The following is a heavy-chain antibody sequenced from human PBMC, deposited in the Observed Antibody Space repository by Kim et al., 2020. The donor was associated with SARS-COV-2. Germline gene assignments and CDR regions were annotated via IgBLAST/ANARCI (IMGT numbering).Heavy chain of an antibody. Sequence: SETLSLTCTVSGGSISSSSYYWGWIRQPPGKGLEWIGSIYYSGSTYYNPSLKSRVTISVDTSKNQFSLKLSSVTAADTAVYYCARLHPYDFHRVYWGQGTLVTVSS. D-gene: IGHD3-3*01. J-gene: IGHJ4*02. V-gene: IGHV4-39*01. CDR2: IYYSGST. CDR3: ARLHPYDFHRVY. CDR1: GGSISSSSYY.